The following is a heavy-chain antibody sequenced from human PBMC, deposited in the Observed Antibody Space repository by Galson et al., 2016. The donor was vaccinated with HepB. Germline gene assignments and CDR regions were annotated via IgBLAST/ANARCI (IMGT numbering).Heavy chain of an antibody. CDR2: ISGGVTNT. CDR3: AVKSAAGTFDY. Sequence: SLRPSCAAAGFTFSSLPMSCVRQAPWKGLDWVSVISGGVTNTHYAASVKGRFIISRDNSKNTLYLEMNSLTVEDSAMYFCAVKSAAGTFDYWGQGTLVTVSS. CDR1: GFTFSSLP. J-gene: IGHJ4*02. V-gene: IGHV3-23*01. D-gene: IGHD1-7*01.